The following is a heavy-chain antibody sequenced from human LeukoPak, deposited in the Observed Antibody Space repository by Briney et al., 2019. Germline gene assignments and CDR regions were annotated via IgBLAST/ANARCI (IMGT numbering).Heavy chain of an antibody. Sequence: GASVKVSCKASGGTFSSYAISWVRQAPGQGLEWMGGIIPIFCTANYAQKLQGNVTITADESTSRAYMELSSLRAEDTAVYYCARDSAGQLERRAYYFDYWGEGTLVTVSS. CDR1: GGTFSSYA. J-gene: IGHJ4*02. V-gene: IGHV1-69*13. CDR2: IIPIFCTA. D-gene: IGHD1-1*01. CDR3: ARDSAGQLERRAYYFDY.